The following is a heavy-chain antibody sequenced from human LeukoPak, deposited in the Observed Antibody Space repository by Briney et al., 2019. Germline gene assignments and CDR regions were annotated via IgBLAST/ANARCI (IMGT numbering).Heavy chain of an antibody. CDR3: ARDYYDSSASINWFDL. J-gene: IGHJ5*02. CDR2: LYTDGST. D-gene: IGHD3-22*01. CDR1: GGSITSGIYY. V-gene: IGHV4-61*02. Sequence: NPSETLSLTCTVSGGSITSGIYYWGWIRQPAGKGLEWIGRLYTDGSTRYNPALKSRVTISVDKSKNQFPLKLSSVTAADTAVYYCARDYYDSSASINWFDLWGQGTLVTVSS.